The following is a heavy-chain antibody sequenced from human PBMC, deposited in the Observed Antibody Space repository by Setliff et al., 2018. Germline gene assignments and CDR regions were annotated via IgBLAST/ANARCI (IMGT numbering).Heavy chain of an antibody. CDR3: ARRGYSHDSSDYNRRKVFDYFDF. D-gene: IGHD3-22*01. CDR2: IYSSGNT. V-gene: IGHV3-53*01. CDR1: GFTVSSTY. Sequence: GGSLRLSCAASGFTVSSTYMSWVRQAPGKGLEWVSIIYSSGNTAYTDSVKGRFTISRDTSKNTVYLQMNNVTVDDTAVYFCARRGYSHDSSDYNRRKVFDYFDFWGQGAQVTVSS. J-gene: IGHJ4*02.